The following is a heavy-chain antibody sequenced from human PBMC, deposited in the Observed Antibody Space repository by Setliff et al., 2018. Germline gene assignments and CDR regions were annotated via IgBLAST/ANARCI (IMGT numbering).Heavy chain of an antibody. CDR3: ARDPGHRSGTWSLDY. CDR1: GDSISSTYYY. Sequence: KTSETLSLTCTVSGDSISSTYYYWGWIRQPPGKGLEWIGSISFGGNTYYNPSLKSRVTISLDTSKNQFSLKLNSVTAADTAVYSCARDPGHRSGTWSLDYWGQGTLVTVSS. CDR2: ISFGGNT. J-gene: IGHJ4*02. V-gene: IGHV4-39*07.